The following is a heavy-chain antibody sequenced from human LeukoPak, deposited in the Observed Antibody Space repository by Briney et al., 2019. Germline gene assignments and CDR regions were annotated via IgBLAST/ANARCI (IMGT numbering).Heavy chain of an antibody. J-gene: IGHJ6*03. Sequence: GGSLRLSCVASGFTFSSYSMNWVRQAPGKGLEWVSYISGSSGTIYYADSMKGRFTISRVNAKNSLYLQINSLRAEDTAVYYCARRSEFGVLYYMDIWGKGTTVTVSS. CDR1: GFTFSSYS. V-gene: IGHV3-48*01. CDR3: ARRSEFGVLYYMDI. CDR2: ISGSSGTI. D-gene: IGHD3-16*01.